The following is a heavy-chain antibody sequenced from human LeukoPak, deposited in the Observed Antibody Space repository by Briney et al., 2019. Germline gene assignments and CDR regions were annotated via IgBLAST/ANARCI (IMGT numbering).Heavy chain of an antibody. CDR1: GFTFDDYA. J-gene: IGHJ5*02. CDR2: ISWNSGSI. Sequence: PGGSLRLSCAASGFTFDDYAMHWVRQAPGKGLEWVSGISWNSGSIGYADSVKGRFTISRDNAKNSLYLQMNSLRAEDTALYYCAKDSIRYDSSGVANWFDPWGQGTLVTVSS. CDR3: AKDSIRYDSSGVANWFDP. V-gene: IGHV3-9*01. D-gene: IGHD3-22*01.